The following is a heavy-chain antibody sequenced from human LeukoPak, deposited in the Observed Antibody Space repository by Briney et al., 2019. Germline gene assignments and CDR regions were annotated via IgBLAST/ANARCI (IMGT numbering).Heavy chain of an antibody. J-gene: IGHJ6*02. V-gene: IGHV3-33*01. Sequence: GGSLRLSCAASGFTFRSYGMHWVRQAPGKGLEWVAVIWYDGSNKYYADSVKGRFTISRDNSKNTLHLQMNSLRAEDTAVYYCARGQWLHDFYGMDVWGQGTTVTVSS. CDR2: IWYDGSNK. CDR3: ARGQWLHDFYGMDV. D-gene: IGHD3-22*01. CDR1: GFTFRSYG.